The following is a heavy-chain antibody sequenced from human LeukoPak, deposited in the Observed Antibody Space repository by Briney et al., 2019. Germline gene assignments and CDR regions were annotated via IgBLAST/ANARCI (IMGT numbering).Heavy chain of an antibody. D-gene: IGHD5-18*01. Sequence: SSETLSLTCAVYGGSFSGYYGSWIRQPPGKGLEWIGEINHSGSTNYNPSLKSRVTISVDTSKNQFSLKLSSVTAADTAVYYCARVLRRNFRGYSYGKGYYYMDVWGKGTTVTVSS. CDR1: GGSFSGYY. CDR3: ARVLRRNFRGYSYGKGYYYMDV. J-gene: IGHJ6*03. V-gene: IGHV4-34*01. CDR2: INHSGST.